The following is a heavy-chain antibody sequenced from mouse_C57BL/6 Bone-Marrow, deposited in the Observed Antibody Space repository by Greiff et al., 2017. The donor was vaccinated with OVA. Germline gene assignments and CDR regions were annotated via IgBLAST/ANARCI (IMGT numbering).Heavy chain of an antibody. J-gene: IGHJ2*01. V-gene: IGHV1-52*01. D-gene: IGHD3-2*02. CDR3: ARRGELRVRGWYYCDY. Sequence: QVHVKQPGAELVRPGSSVKLSCKASGYTFTSYWMHWVKQRPIQGLEWIGNIDPSDSETHYNQKFKDKATLTVDKSYSTAYLQLSSLTSEDSAVYYCARRGELRVRGWYYCDYWGQGTTLTVSS. CDR2: IDPSDSET. CDR1: GYTFTSYW.